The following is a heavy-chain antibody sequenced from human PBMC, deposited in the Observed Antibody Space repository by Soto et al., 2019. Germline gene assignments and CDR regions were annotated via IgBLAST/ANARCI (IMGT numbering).Heavy chain of an antibody. J-gene: IGHJ6*02. Sequence: GASVKVSCKASGYTFTSYYMHWVRQAPGQGLEWMGIINPSGGSTSYAQKFQGRVTMTRDTSTSTVYMELSSLRSEDTAVYYCAREAASIAAAVYYYYYGMDVWGQGTTVTVSS. CDR1: GYTFTSYY. D-gene: IGHD6-13*01. CDR3: AREAASIAAAVYYYYYGMDV. CDR2: INPSGGST. V-gene: IGHV1-46*01.